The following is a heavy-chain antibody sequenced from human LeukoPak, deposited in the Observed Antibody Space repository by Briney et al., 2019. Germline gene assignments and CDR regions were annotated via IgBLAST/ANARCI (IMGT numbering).Heavy chain of an antibody. CDR2: MSIDGNTK. D-gene: IGHD4-17*01. V-gene: IGHV3-30*07. CDR3: ARDTDDYGDFTLAAYIDY. Sequence: GGSLRLSCAASGFIFTNYPIHWVRQTPDKGLECVAIMSIDGNTKYYADSVKGRFTISRDNAKNSLYLQMNSLRAEDTAVYYCARDTDDYGDFTLAAYIDYWGQGTLVTVSS. J-gene: IGHJ4*02. CDR1: GFIFTNYP.